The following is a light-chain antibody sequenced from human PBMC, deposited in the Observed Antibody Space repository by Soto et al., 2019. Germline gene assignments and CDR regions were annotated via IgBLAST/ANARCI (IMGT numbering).Light chain of an antibody. V-gene: IGLV2-23*01. CDR1: SSDVGSYNL. CDR2: EGS. CDR3: CSYAGSSTYVV. J-gene: IGLJ2*01. Sequence: QSALTQPASVSGSPGQSITISCTGTSSDVGSYNLVSWYQQHPGKAPKLMIYEGSKRPSGVSNRFSGSKSGNTASLTISGLPAEDEADYYCCSYAGSSTYVVFGEGTKLTVL.